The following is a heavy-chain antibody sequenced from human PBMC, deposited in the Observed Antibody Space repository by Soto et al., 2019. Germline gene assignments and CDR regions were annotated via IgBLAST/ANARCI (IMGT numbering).Heavy chain of an antibody. Sequence: GGSLRLSCAASGFTFSSYGMHWVRQAPGKGLEWVAVISYDGSNKDYADSVKGRFTISRDNSKNTLYLQMNSLRAEDTAVYYCAKDLGEVRDAFDIWGQGTMVTVSS. CDR1: GFTFSSYG. D-gene: IGHD3-16*01. CDR2: ISYDGSNK. V-gene: IGHV3-30*18. J-gene: IGHJ3*02. CDR3: AKDLGEVRDAFDI.